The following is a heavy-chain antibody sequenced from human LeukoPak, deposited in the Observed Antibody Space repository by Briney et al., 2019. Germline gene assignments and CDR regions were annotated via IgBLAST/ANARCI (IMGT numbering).Heavy chain of an antibody. CDR2: IRYDGSNK. CDR1: GFTFSSYG. J-gene: IGHJ6*03. Sequence: GGSLRLSCAASGFTFSSYGMHWVRQAPGKGLEWVAFIRYDGSNKYYADSVKGRFTISRDNSKNTLYLQMNSLRAEDTAVHYCAKDLAGSTDYYYYYYMDVWGKGTTVTVSS. CDR3: AKDLAGSTDYYYYYYMDV. V-gene: IGHV3-30*02. D-gene: IGHD3-10*01.